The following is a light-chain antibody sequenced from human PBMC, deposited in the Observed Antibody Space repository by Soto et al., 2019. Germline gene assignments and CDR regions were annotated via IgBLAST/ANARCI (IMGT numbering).Light chain of an antibody. CDR3: QQDGNSLSIT. Sequence: EIVLTQSPGTLSLSPGERATLSCRASQSVSSSYLAWYQQIPGQAPRLIISGASSRATGIPDRFSGSGSGPDGTLTISRLEPEDCAVYYCQQDGNSLSITFGQGTRLEIK. CDR1: QSVSSSY. CDR2: GAS. J-gene: IGKJ5*01. V-gene: IGKV3-20*01.